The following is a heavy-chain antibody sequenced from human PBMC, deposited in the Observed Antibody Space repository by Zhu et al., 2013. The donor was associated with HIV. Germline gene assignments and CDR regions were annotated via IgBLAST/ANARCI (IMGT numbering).Heavy chain of an antibody. Sequence: QVQLVQSGVEVKNPGASVKVSCKASGYTFSSYDINWVRQATGQGLEWMGWINPISGVTNYAQKFQGRVTMTRDTSISTMYMELSRLRSDDTAVYYCARVSNYYYGMDVWGQGP. V-gene: IGHV1-2*02. CDR1: GYTFSSYD. CDR3: ARVSNYYYGMDV. J-gene: IGHJ6*02. CDR2: INPISGVT.